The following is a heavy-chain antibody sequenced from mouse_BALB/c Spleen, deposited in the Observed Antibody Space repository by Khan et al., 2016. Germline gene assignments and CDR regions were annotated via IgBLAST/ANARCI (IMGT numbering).Heavy chain of an antibody. CDR3: ATTLYCNYAWFAY. D-gene: IGHD2-4*01. CDR1: GYSITSSYY. V-gene: IGHV3-6*02. J-gene: IGHJ3*01. CDR2: ISFDGSN. Sequence: EVQLVESGPGLVKPSQSLSLTCSVTGYSITSSYYWNWIRQFPGNKLEWMGHISFDGSNNYNPSLKNRISITRDTSKNQFFLRLNSVTTEDTATYYCATTLYCNYAWFAYWGQGTLVTVSA.